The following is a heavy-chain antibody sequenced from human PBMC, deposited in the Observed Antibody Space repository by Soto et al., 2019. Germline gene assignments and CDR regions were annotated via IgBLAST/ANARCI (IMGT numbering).Heavy chain of an antibody. CDR1: GASSIGTY. Sequence: TKPLTSTVSGASSIGTYWSLIRQSPGKGLEWIGYIYYSGTTNYNPSLKNRVTISVDTSKNQLSLNLTSVTAADTAVYYCARTPFSSTWFDPWGQGILVAFS. CDR2: IYYSGTT. CDR3: ARTPFSSTWFDP. D-gene: IGHD3-10*01. J-gene: IGHJ5*02. V-gene: IGHV4-59*01.